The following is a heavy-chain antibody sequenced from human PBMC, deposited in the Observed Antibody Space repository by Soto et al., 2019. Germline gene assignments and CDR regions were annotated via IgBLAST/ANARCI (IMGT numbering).Heavy chain of an antibody. V-gene: IGHV3-23*01. D-gene: IGHD4-17*01. Sequence: GGSLRLSCAASGFTFSSYAMSWVRQAPGKGLEWVSAISGGGGSTYYADSVKGRFTISRDNSNNTPYLQMNSLRAEDTAVYYCAKGQMTTVTTANYYYYMDVWGKGTTVTVSS. CDR3: AKGQMTTVTTANYYYYMDV. CDR2: ISGGGGST. J-gene: IGHJ6*03. CDR1: GFTFSSYA.